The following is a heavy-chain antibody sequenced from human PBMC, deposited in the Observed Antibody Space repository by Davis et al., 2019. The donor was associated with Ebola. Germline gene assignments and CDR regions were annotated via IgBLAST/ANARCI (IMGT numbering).Heavy chain of an antibody. J-gene: IGHJ4*02. CDR1: GFTFSSYS. D-gene: IGHD3-22*01. CDR2: ISSSSYYI. Sequence: PGGSLRLSCAASGFTFSSYSMNWVRQAPGMGLEWVSSISSSSYYIYYADSVKGRFTISRDNAKKSLYLQMYSLRAEDTGVYYCAATYDTSGYPTDYWGQGTLVTVSS. V-gene: IGHV3-21*01. CDR3: AATYDTSGYPTDY.